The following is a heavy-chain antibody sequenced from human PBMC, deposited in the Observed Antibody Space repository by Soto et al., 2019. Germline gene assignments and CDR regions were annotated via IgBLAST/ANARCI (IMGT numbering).Heavy chain of an antibody. D-gene: IGHD3-16*01. J-gene: IGHJ4*02. CDR1: GGSIISYY. V-gene: IGHV4-59*01. CDR3: ARRYGGIFDY. Sequence: PSQTKSLTCTVSGGSIISYYWSWIRQPPGKGLEWIGYIYYSGSTNYNPSLKSRVTISVDTSKNQFSLKLSSVTAADTAVYYCARRYGGIFDYWGQGTLVTVSS. CDR2: IYYSGST.